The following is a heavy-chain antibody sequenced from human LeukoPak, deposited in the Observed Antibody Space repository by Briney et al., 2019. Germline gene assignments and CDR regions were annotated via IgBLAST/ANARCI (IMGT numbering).Heavy chain of an antibody. CDR1: GFTFSNYA. D-gene: IGHD2-2*01. CDR2: ISYDGSNK. J-gene: IGHJ6*02. CDR3: ARDIVVVPAATCYYYGMDV. V-gene: IGHV3-30-3*01. Sequence: GGSLRLSCAASGFTFSNYAIHWVRQAPGKGLEWVAVISYDGSNKYYADSVKGRFTISRDNSKNTLYLQMNSLRAEDTAVYYCARDIVVVPAATCYYYGMDVWGQGTTVTVSS.